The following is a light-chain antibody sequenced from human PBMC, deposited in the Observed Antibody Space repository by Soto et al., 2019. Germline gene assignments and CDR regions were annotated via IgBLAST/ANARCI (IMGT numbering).Light chain of an antibody. CDR3: SSYTSSSTYV. J-gene: IGLJ1*01. V-gene: IGLV2-14*01. CDR2: EVS. Sequence: QSALTQPPSASGSPGQSVTISCTGTSSDVGGYNYVSWYQQHPGKAPKLMIYEVSNRPSGVSDRFSGSKSGNVASLTISWLQAEDEADYYCSSYTSSSTYVFGTGTKV. CDR1: SSDVGGYNY.